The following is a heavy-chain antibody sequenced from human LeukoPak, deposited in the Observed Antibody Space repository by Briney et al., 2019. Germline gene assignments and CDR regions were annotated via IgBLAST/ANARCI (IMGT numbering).Heavy chain of an antibody. V-gene: IGHV1-46*01. D-gene: IGHD1-7*01. CDR1: GYSFSSYF. J-gene: IGHJ4*02. CDR3: ARDLGSGQIGTVPGGFDY. CDR2: SNPRGEFT. Sequence: ASVGVSCKASGYSFSSYFIHWVRQAPGQGLEWMGVSNPRGEFTTYAQEFQGRVTMTRDMSTSTVHMELSGLRSEDTAVYYCARDLGSGQIGTVPGGFDYWGQGTLLTVSS.